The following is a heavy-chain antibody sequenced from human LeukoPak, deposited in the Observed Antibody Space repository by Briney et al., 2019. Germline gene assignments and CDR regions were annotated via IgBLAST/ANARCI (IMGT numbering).Heavy chain of an antibody. D-gene: IGHD6-19*01. CDR3: ARDRRIAVAGTIMSY. CDR2: ISAYNGNT. J-gene: IGHJ4*02. CDR1: GYTFTSYG. Sequence: ASVKVSCKASGYTFTSYGISWVRQAPGQGLEWMGWISAYNGNTNYAQKLQGRVTMTTDTSTSTAYMELGSLRSDDTAVYYCARDRRIAVAGTIMSYWGQGTLVTVSS. V-gene: IGHV1-18*01.